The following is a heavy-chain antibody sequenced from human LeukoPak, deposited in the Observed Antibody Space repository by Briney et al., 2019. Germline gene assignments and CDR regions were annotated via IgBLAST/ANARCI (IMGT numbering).Heavy chain of an antibody. D-gene: IGHD4-17*01. CDR3: AKGPTVNYMDA. J-gene: IGHJ6*03. CDR2: ISGSGGTT. CDR1: GFTFSNYA. V-gene: IGHV3-23*01. Sequence: GGSLRLSCAASGFTFSNYAMSWVRQAPGKGLERVSVISGSGGTTHYADSVKGRFTISRDNSKNTLSLQMNSLRAEDTAVYYCAKGPTVNYMDAWGKGTTVTVSS.